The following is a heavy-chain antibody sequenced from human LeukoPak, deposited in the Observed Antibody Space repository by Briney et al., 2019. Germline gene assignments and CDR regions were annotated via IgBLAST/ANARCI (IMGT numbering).Heavy chain of an antibody. J-gene: IGHJ3*02. D-gene: IGHD2-2*01. CDR1: GFTFSSYS. V-gene: IGHV3-21*01. CDR3: ARLYVVVVPAAEAFDI. CDR2: ISSSSSYI. Sequence: GGSLRLSCAASGFTFSSYSMNWVRQAPGKGLEWVSSISSSSSYIYYADSVKGRFTISRDNAKNSLYLQMNSLRAEDTAVYYCARLYVVVVPAAEAFDIWGQGTMVTVSS.